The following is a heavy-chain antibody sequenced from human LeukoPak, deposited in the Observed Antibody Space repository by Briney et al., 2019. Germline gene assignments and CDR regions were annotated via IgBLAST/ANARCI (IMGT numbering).Heavy chain of an antibody. CDR2: IYHSGSA. J-gene: IGHJ4*02. CDR1: GGSISSSNW. Sequence: SETLSLTCAVSGGSISSSNWWSWVRQPPGKGLEWIGEIYHSGSANYNPSLKSRVTISVDTSKNQFSLKLSSVTAADTAVYYCARDLADIAAAGSSLVRDTSNKVDYWGQGTLVTVSS. V-gene: IGHV4-4*02. D-gene: IGHD6-13*01. CDR3: ARDLADIAAAGSSLVRDTSNKVDY.